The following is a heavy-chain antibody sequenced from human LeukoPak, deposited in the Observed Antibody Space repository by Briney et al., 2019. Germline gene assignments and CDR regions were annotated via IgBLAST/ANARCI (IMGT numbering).Heavy chain of an antibody. D-gene: IGHD3-9*01. CDR3: ARGPFYYDILTGDPTRYYGMDV. Sequence: PSETLSLTCAVYGGSFSGYYWSWIRQPPGKGLEWIGEINHSGSTNYNPSLKSRVTLSVDTSKNQFSLKLSSVTAADTAVYYCARGPFYYDILTGDPTRYYGMDVWGQGTTVTVSS. V-gene: IGHV4-34*01. J-gene: IGHJ6*02. CDR1: GGSFSGYY. CDR2: INHSGST.